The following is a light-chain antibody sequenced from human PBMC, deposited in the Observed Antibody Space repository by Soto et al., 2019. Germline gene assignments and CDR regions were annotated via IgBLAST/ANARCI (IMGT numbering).Light chain of an antibody. CDR2: DAS. CDR1: QSVSSRY. Sequence: ETVLTQSPATLSLSPGDRATLSCGASQSVSSRYLAWYQQKPGLAPRLLIYDASTRATGIPDRFSGSGSGTDSTLTISSLEPEDFAMYYCQQYGNLPPTTFGQGTKLEMK. V-gene: IGKV3D-20*01. CDR3: QQYGNLPPTT. J-gene: IGKJ2*01.